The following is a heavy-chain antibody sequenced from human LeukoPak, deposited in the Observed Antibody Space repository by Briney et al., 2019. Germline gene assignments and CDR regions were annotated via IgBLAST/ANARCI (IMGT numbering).Heavy chain of an antibody. J-gene: IGHJ6*03. D-gene: IGHD2-2*01. CDR2: ISYDGSNK. Sequence: PGRSLRLSCAASGFTFSSYGMHWVRQAPGKGLEWVAVISYDGSNKYYADSVKGRFTISRDNSKNTLYLQMNSLRAEDTAVYYCAKGGGCSSTSCYSGYYYYYYMDVWGKGTTVTVSS. V-gene: IGHV3-30*18. CDR3: AKGGGCSSTSCYSGYYYYYYMDV. CDR1: GFTFSSYG.